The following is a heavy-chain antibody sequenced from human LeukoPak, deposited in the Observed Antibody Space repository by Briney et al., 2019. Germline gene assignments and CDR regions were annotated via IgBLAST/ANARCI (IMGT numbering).Heavy chain of an antibody. CDR1: GGSISSYY. CDR3: ARGRTSWYSSSSRNSAYYYYYMDV. CDR2: IYYSGST. D-gene: IGHD6-13*01. V-gene: IGHV4-59*01. Sequence: SETLSLTCTVSGGSISSYYWSWIRQPPGKGLEWIGYIYYSGSTNYKPSLKSRVTISVDTSKNQFSLKLSSVTAADTAVYYCARGRTSWYSSSSRNSAYYYYYMDVWGKGTTVTISS. J-gene: IGHJ6*03.